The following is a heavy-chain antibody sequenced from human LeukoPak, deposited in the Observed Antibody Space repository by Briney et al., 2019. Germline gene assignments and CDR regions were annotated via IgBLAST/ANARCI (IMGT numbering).Heavy chain of an antibody. CDR2: MNPNNDNR. CDR3: ARGKIYDSSGYYSLGFDP. Sequence: EASVKVSCKASGYTFTSYDINWVRQATGQGLEWMGWMNPNNDNRGYAQKFQGRLTMTRNHSISTAYMELSSLRPEDKAVYYCARGKIYDSSGYYSLGFDPWGQGTLVTVSS. J-gene: IGHJ5*02. D-gene: IGHD3-22*01. CDR1: GYTFTSYD. V-gene: IGHV1-8*01.